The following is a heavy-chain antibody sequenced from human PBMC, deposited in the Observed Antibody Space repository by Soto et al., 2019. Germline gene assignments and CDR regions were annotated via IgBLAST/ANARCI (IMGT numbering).Heavy chain of an antibody. Sequence: LSLTCAVSGGSISSGGYSWSWIRQPPGKGLEWIGYIYHSGSTYYNPSLKSRVTISVDRSKNQFSLKLSSVTDADTAVYYCARVPGPWGQGTLVNVSS. V-gene: IGHV4-30-2*01. J-gene: IGHJ5*02. CDR1: GGSISSGGYS. CDR2: IYHSGST. CDR3: ARVPGP.